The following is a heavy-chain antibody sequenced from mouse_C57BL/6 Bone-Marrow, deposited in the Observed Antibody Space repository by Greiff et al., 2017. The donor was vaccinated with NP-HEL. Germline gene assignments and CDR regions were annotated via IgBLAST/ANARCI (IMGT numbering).Heavy chain of an antibody. V-gene: IGHV2-4*01. J-gene: IGHJ4*01. CDR1: GFSLTSYG. CDR3: ATPTIVTHYYAMDY. D-gene: IGHD2-5*01. CDR2: IWSGGST. Sequence: VHLVESGPGLVQPSQCLSITCTVSGFSLTSYGVHWVRQPPGKGLEWLGVIWSGGSTDYNAAFISRLSISKDNSKSQVFFKMNSLQADDTAIYYCATPTIVTHYYAMDYWGQGTSVTVSS.